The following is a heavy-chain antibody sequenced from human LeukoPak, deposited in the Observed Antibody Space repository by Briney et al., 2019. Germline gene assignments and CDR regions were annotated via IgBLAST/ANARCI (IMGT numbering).Heavy chain of an antibody. J-gene: IGHJ3*02. CDR3: ARDHAYAFDI. CDR2: IRSSDGTV. CDR1: GFTFSHYT. V-gene: IGHV3-48*01. Sequence: GGSLRLSCVASGFTFSHYTMNWARQAPGKGLEWISYIRSSDGTVSYADSVKGRFTISTDTAKNSLFLQMNSLSAEDTAVYYCARDHAYAFDIWGQGTMVTVSS.